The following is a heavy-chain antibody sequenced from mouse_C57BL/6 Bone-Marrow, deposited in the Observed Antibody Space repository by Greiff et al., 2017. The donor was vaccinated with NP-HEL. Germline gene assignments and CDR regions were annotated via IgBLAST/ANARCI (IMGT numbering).Heavy chain of an antibody. D-gene: IGHD2-10*02. CDR2: IYPGDGDT. J-gene: IGHJ4*01. V-gene: IGHV1-82*01. CDR1: GYAFSSSW. CDR3: AVWSDMDY. Sequence: VKLMESGPELVKPGASVKISCKASGYAFSSSWMNWVKQRPGKGLEWIGRIYPGDGDTNYNGKFKGKATLTADKSSSTAYMQLSSLTSEDSAVYFCAVWSDMDYWGQGTSVTVSS.